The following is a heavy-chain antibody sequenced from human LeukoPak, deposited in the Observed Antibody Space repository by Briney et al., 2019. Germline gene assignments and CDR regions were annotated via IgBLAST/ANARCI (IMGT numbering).Heavy chain of an antibody. Sequence: PGGSLRLSCAASGFTFSSYWMSWVRQAPGKGLEWVANIKQDGSEKYYVDSVKGRFTISRDNAKNSLYLQMNSLRADDTAVYYCARDLAGPPQEAFDIWGQGTMVTVSS. CDR2: IKQDGSEK. V-gene: IGHV3-7*01. CDR1: GFTFSSYW. CDR3: ARDLAGPPQEAFDI. J-gene: IGHJ3*02.